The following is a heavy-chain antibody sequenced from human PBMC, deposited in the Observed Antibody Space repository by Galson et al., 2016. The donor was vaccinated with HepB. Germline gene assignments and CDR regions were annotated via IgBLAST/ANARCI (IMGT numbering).Heavy chain of an antibody. V-gene: IGHV5-51*01. Sequence: QSGAEVTKPGESLKISCKASGSDFTYYWIAWVRQMPGKGLEWMGIICPPDSDTRYSPSFEGQVTISADVSLNTAYLHWVSLKTSDTAMYYCARPQSGYSSSSDYWGQGTLVTVSS. CDR1: GSDFTYYW. D-gene: IGHD6-6*01. CDR2: ICPPDSDT. J-gene: IGHJ4*02. CDR3: ARPQSGYSSSSDY.